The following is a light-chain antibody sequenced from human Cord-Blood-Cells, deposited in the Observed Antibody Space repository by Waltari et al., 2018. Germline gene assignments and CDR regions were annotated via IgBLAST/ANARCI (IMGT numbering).Light chain of an antibody. CDR2: DAS. CDR1: QDISNY. J-gene: IGKJ4*01. CDR3: QQYDNLSLT. Sequence: DIQMTQSPSSLSASVGDRVTITCQASQDISNYLNWYQQKPGKAPKLLIYDASNLETGVPSRFSGSGSGTDFTFTISSLQLEDIATYYCQQYDNLSLTFGGGTKVEIK. V-gene: IGKV1-33*01.